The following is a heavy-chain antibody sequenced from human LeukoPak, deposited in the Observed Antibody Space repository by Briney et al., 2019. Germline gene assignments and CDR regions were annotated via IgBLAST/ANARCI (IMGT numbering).Heavy chain of an antibody. CDR3: ATSPPGGPIDN. CDR2: IHSDGIGT. CDR1: GFTFSSYW. J-gene: IGHJ4*02. V-gene: IGHV3-74*01. Sequence: GGSLRLSCAASGFTFSSYWMHWIRQAPGKGLVWVSRIHSDGIGTSYADSVRGRFTISRDNAQNSLYLQMNSLRAEDTAVYYCATSPPGGPIDNWGQGTLVTVSS. D-gene: IGHD3-16*01.